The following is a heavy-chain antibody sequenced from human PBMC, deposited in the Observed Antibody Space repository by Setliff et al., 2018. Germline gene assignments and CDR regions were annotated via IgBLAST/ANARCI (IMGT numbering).Heavy chain of an antibody. CDR2: IRYDGSNK. Sequence: LRLSCAASGFTFSSYGMHWVRQAPGKGLEWVAFIRYDGSNKYYADSVKGRFTISRDNSKNTLYLQMNSLRAEDTAFYYCARAVVGYGDLYYFDCWGQGTLVTVSS. CDR1: GFTFSSYG. V-gene: IGHV3-30*02. D-gene: IGHD4-17*01. CDR3: ARAVVGYGDLYYFDC. J-gene: IGHJ4*02.